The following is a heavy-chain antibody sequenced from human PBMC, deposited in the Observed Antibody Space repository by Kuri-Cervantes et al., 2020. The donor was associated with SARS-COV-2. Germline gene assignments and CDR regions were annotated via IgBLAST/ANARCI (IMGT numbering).Heavy chain of an antibody. CDR1: GGSFSGYY. Sequence: GGSLRLSCAVFGGSFSGYYWSWIRQAPGKGLEWVSAISGSGGSTYYADSVKGRFTISRDNSKNTLYLQMNSLRAEDTAVYYCAKGGNRDNWFDPWGQGTLVTVSS. CDR3: AKGGNRDNWFDP. V-gene: IGHV3-23*01. J-gene: IGHJ5*02. CDR2: ISGSGGST. D-gene: IGHD1-14*01.